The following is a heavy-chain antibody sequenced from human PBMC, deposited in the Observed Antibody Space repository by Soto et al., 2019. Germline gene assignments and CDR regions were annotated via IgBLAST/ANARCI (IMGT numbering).Heavy chain of an antibody. V-gene: IGHV3-33*01. J-gene: IGHJ5*02. CDR3: ARASTTVWFDP. CDR2: IWYDGSNK. CDR1: GFTFSSYG. Sequence: QVQLVESGGGVVQPGRSLRLSCAASGFTFSSYGMHWVRQAPGKGVEWVAVIWYDGSNKYYADSVKGRFTISRDNSKNTLYLQMNSLRAEDTAVYYCARASTTVWFDPWGQGTLVTVSS. D-gene: IGHD1-1*01.